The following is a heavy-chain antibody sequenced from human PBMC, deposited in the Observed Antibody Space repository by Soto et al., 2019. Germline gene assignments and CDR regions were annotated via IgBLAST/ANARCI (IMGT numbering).Heavy chain of an antibody. CDR2: VSVSGGTT. D-gene: IGHD3-22*01. V-gene: IGHV3-23*01. J-gene: IGHJ4*02. CDR3: AKGLYYYDSSGYSLFDY. CDR1: GXMFNNYS. Sequence: GSLRLSCAASGXMFNNYSMSWVRQAPGKGLELVSTVSVSGGTTYYADYSKGRFTISRDNSKKTVYLQMNRLRDDDKAIYYCAKGLYYYDSSGYSLFDYWGQGTLVNVS.